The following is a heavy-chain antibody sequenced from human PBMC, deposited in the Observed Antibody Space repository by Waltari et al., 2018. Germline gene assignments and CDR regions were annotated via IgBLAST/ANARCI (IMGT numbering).Heavy chain of an antibody. V-gene: IGHV4-38-2*01. CDR1: GYSISSGYY. D-gene: IGHD1-1*01. CDR2: IYHSGRT. J-gene: IGHJ4*02. Sequence: QVQLQESGPGLVKPSETLSLTCAVSGYSISSGYYWGWIRQPPGKGLEWIGSIYHSGRTYYNPSLKSRVTISVDTSKNQFSLKLSSVTAADTAVYYCARVGVEMAHNKATTFDYWGQGTLVTVSS. CDR3: ARVGVEMAHNKATTFDY.